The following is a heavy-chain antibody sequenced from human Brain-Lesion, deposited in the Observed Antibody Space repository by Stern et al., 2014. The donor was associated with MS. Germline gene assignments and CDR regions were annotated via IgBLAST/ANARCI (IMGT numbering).Heavy chain of an antibody. V-gene: IGHV3-74*02. J-gene: IGHJ5*01. CDR1: GFTFSKYR. Sequence: VQLVEPGGGLVQPGGSLRLSCAASGFTFSKYRMHWVRQAPRKGMVWVSRVNNDGRRTSYADSVKGRFTMSRDHAKNTLYLQMNSLRVEDTAIYYCARGERWFDYWGQGTLVTVSS. D-gene: IGHD3-10*01. CDR3: ARGERWFDY. CDR2: VNNDGRRT.